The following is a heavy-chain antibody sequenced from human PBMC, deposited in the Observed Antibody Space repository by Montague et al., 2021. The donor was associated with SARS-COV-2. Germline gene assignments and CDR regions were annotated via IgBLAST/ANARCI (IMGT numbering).Heavy chain of an antibody. CDR2: IYYSGST. V-gene: IGHV4-59*01. CDR3: ARAPVAHITIFGVVTSFDY. CDR1: GGSISSYY. D-gene: IGHD3-3*01. Sequence: LSLTCTVSGGSISSYYWSWIRQPPGKGLEWIGYIYYSGSTNYNPSLKXRVTISVDTTKNQFSLKLSSVTAADTAVYYCARAPVAHITIFGVVTSFDYWGQGTLVTVSS. J-gene: IGHJ4*02.